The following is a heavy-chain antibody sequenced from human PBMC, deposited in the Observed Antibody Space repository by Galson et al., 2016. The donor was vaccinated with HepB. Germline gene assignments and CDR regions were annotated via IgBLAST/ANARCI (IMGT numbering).Heavy chain of an antibody. Sequence: SLRLSCAASGFIFSSYGMHWVRQAPGKGLEWVAVIWYDGSYKYYADSVKGRFTISRDNSKNTLYLQMNSLRAEDTAVYYCARDGSFVEVPAAIRLWSWFDPWGQGTLVTVSS. CDR3: ARDGSFVEVPAAIRLWSWFDP. V-gene: IGHV3-33*01. CDR1: GFIFSSYG. CDR2: IWYDGSYK. J-gene: IGHJ5*02. D-gene: IGHD2-2*01.